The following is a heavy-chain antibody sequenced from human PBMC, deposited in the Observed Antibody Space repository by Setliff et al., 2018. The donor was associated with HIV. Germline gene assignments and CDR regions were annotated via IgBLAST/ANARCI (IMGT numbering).Heavy chain of an antibody. CDR2: IEKDGSEK. V-gene: IGHV3-7*03. CDR1: GFSVSTYW. Sequence: PGGSLRLSCAASGFSVSTYWMNWVRQAPGKGLEWVANIEKDGSEKYYVDSVKGRFTISRDNAKNSLFLQVNSLRAEDTAVYYCARGHYSSSSGWGQGALVTVSS. J-gene: IGHJ4*02. CDR3: ARGHYSSSSG. D-gene: IGHD6-6*01.